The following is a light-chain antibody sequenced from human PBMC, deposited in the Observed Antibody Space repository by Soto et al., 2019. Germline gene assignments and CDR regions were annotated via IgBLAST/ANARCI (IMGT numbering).Light chain of an antibody. CDR1: QSVSSSY. V-gene: IGKV3-20*01. Sequence: EIGFTQSTCTLSLSPGERATLSCRASQSVSSSYLAWYQQKPGQAPRLLIYGASSRATGIPGRFSGSGSGTDFTLTISRLEPEDFAVYYCQQSGSSPITFGQGTRLEIK. CDR2: GAS. CDR3: QQSGSSPIT. J-gene: IGKJ5*01.